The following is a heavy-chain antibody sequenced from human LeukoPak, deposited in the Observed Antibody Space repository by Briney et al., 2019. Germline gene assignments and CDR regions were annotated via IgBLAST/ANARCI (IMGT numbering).Heavy chain of an antibody. CDR1: GFTFSSYS. V-gene: IGHV3-48*01. Sequence: QSGGSLRLSCAASGFTFSSYSMNSVRQAPGKGLEWVSDISSSSRSIYYANSVKGRFTISRDNAKNSLYLQMNSLRAEDTAVYYCANWAGTADGFNGPFDFWGQGTLVTVSS. J-gene: IGHJ4*02. CDR3: ANWAGTADGFNGPFDF. D-gene: IGHD6-13*01. CDR2: ISSSSRSI.